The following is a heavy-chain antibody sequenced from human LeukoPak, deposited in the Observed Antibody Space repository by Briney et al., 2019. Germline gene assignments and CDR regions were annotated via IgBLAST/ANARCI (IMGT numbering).Heavy chain of an antibody. CDR1: GFIFSNYW. J-gene: IGHJ4*02. CDR2: IKQDGSEK. V-gene: IGHV3-7*01. D-gene: IGHD5-18*01. CDR3: TRELKSGYSYGYSGDHDY. Sequence: GGSLRLSCAASGFIFSNYWMTWVRQAPGKGLEWVADIKQDGSEKFYVDSVKGRFTISRDNSKNSLYLQMNSLRVEEMAVYYCTRELKSGYSYGYSGDHDYWRQRTLLTVSS.